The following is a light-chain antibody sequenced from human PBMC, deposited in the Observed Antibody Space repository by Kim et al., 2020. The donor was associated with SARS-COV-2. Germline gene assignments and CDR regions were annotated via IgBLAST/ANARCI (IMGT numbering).Light chain of an antibody. CDR3: QQLNTYPIT. Sequence: IQLTQSPSSLSASVGDRVTISCRASQDISSYLAWYQQKLGKAHKLLIYAASTLQTGVPSRFSGSGSGTDFTLTISSLQPEDFATYYCQQLNTYPITYGQGTRREIK. CDR2: AAS. CDR1: QDISSY. J-gene: IGKJ5*01. V-gene: IGKV1-9*01.